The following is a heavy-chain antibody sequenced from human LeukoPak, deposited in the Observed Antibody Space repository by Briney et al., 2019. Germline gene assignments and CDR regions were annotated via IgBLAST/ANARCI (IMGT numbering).Heavy chain of an antibody. CDR2: IRYDGSNK. CDR1: GFTFSSYG. D-gene: IGHD4-17*01. V-gene: IGHV3-30*02. CDR3: AKDSGYGDYVGYFDY. Sequence: PGGSLRLSCAASGFTFSSYGMHWVRQAPGKGLEWVAFIRYDGSNKYYADSVKGRFTISRDNSKNTLYLQMNSLRAEDTAVYYCAKDSGYGDYVGYFDYWGQGTLVTVSS. J-gene: IGHJ4*02.